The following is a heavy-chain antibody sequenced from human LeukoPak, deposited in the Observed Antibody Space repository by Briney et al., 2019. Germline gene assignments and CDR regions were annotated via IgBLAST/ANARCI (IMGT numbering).Heavy chain of an antibody. CDR1: GGSISSSSYY. Sequence: SETLSLTCTVSGGSISSSSYYWGWIRQPPGKGLEGIGSIYYSGSTYYNPSLKSRVTISVDTSKNQFSLKLSSVTAADTAVYYCARNDYYDSFYGMDVWGQGTTVTVSS. J-gene: IGHJ6*02. CDR2: IYYSGST. D-gene: IGHD3-22*01. V-gene: IGHV4-39*07. CDR3: ARNDYYDSFYGMDV.